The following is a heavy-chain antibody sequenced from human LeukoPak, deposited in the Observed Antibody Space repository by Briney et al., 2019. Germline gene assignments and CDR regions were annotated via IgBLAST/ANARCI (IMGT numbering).Heavy chain of an antibody. CDR2: IYSGGTT. V-gene: IGHV3-53*01. CDR1: GFIVSSNY. J-gene: IGHJ4*02. Sequence: GGSLRLSCAASGFIVSSNYMSWVRQAPGKGLEWVSIIYSGGTTYHADSVKGRFTISRDISKNTLYLQMNSLRVEDTAVYYCASDGSLWFGNLGDYWGQGTLVTVSS. CDR3: ASDGSLWFGNLGDY. D-gene: IGHD3-10*01.